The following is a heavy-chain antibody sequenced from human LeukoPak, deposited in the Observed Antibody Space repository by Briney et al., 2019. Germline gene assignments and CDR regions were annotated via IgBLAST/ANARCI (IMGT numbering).Heavy chain of an antibody. D-gene: IGHD1-26*01. J-gene: IGHJ4*02. CDR2: ISFDGKNK. CDR1: GFTFSTYG. Sequence: PGGSLRLSCAASGFTFSTYGMHWVRQAPGKGLEWVAIISFDGKNKYYTDSMKGRFTISRDNSKNTLYLQMNSLRVEDTAVYYCTRGRRATHDYWGQGTLVTVSS. CDR3: TRGRRATHDY. V-gene: IGHV3-30*03.